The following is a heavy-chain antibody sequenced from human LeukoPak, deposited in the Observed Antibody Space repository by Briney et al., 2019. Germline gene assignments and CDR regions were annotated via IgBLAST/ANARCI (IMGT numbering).Heavy chain of an antibody. CDR2: IKEDGSEI. CDR3: ASPRGSGWYLFDY. D-gene: IGHD6-19*01. J-gene: IGHJ4*02. Sequence: GGSLRLSCAASGFTFSSYWMSWVRQAPGKGLEWVANIKEDGSEIYYVDSVKGRFTISRDNAKNSLYLQMNSLRADDTAVHYCASPRGSGWYLFDYWGQGTLVTVSS. V-gene: IGHV3-7*01. CDR1: GFTFSSYW.